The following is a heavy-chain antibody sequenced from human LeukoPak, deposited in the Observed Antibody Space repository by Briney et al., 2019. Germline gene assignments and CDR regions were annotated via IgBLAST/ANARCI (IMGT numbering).Heavy chain of an antibody. CDR3: ARSSTGSYVDY. V-gene: IGHV4-59*01. CDR2: MYYSGST. Sequence: SETLSLTCTVSGGSMSRYYWSWIRQPPRRGLAWIGYMYYSGSTKHNPSLKSRVTISVDTSKNQFSLKLSSVTAADTAVYYWARSSTGSYVDYWGQGTLVSVSS. CDR1: GGSMSRYY. J-gene: IGHJ4*02. D-gene: IGHD3-3*02.